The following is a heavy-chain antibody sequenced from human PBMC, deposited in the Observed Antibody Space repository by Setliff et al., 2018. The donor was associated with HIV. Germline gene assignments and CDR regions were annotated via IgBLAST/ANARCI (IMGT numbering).Heavy chain of an antibody. D-gene: IGHD3-10*01. CDR3: ARERRFFTSGSYATWLDP. J-gene: IGHJ5*02. CDR2: IYYNGNAY. V-gene: IGHV4-30-4*08. Sequence: SETLSLTCTVSGGSISSANYYWSWIRQPPGKGLEWIGYIYYNGNAYYYNPSLKSRTTISLDTSMNQFSLKLTSVTAADTAVYYCARERRFFTSGSYATWLDPWGPGTLVTVSS. CDR1: GGSISSANYY.